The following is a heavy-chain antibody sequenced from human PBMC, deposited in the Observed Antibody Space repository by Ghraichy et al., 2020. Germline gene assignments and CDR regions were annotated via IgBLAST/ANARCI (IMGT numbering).Heavy chain of an antibody. CDR2: ISSSSSYI. Sequence: LSLTCAASGFTFSSYSMNWVRQAPGKGLEWVSSISSSSSYIYYADSVKGRFTISRDNAKNSLYLQMNSLRAEDTAVYYCARDSLWFGTTYYYGMDVWGQGTTVTVSS. CDR3: ARDSLWFGTTYYYGMDV. V-gene: IGHV3-21*01. CDR1: GFTFSSYS. D-gene: IGHD3-10*01. J-gene: IGHJ6*02.